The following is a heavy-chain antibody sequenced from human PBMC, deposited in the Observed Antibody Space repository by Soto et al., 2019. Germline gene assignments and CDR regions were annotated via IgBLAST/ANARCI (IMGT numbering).Heavy chain of an antibody. J-gene: IGHJ5*02. D-gene: IGHD5-12*01. CDR1: GYTFTAYY. V-gene: IGHV1-2*02. Sequence: ASVKVSCKASGYTFTAYYMHWVRQAPGQGLEWMGWINPNSGGTYHAQNFQGRVTMTRDTSTTTAYMELASLRSDDTAVYHCARGGGRGYNELDPWGHGTLVTVSS. CDR3: ARGGGRGYNELDP. CDR2: INPNSGGT.